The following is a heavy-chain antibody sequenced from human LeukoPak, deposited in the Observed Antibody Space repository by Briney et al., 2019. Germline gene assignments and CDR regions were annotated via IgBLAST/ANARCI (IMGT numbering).Heavy chain of an antibody. V-gene: IGHV4-4*07. J-gene: IGHJ4*02. CDR1: GGSISSPY. CDR2: FYTSGIA. Sequence: SETLSLTCTVSGGSISSPYWTWIRQPAGKGLEWIGRFYTSGIANYNPSLKSRVTMSVDTSKNQFSLKVTSVTAADTAIYYCARRGGSGRSFDYWGQGTLVTVSS. CDR3: ARRGGSGRSFDY. D-gene: IGHD3-10*01.